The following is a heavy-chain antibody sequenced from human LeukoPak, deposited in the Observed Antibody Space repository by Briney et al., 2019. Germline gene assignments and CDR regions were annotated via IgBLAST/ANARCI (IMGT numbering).Heavy chain of an antibody. D-gene: IGHD2-2*01. CDR1: GITFSSYA. CDR3: AKGNIVVVPAASSDAFDI. Sequence: GGSLRLSCAASGITFSSYAMSWVRQAPGKGMEWVSGISGSGGSTYYADSVKGRVTISRDNSKNTLYLQMNSLRAEDTAVYYCAKGNIVVVPAASSDAFDIWGQGTMVTVSS. J-gene: IGHJ3*02. V-gene: IGHV3-23*01. CDR2: ISGSGGST.